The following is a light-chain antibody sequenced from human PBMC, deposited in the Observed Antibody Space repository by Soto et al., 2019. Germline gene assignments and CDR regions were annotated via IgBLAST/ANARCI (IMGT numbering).Light chain of an antibody. CDR1: QGISNY. J-gene: IGKJ4*01. CDR2: AAS. Sequence: DIQMTQSPSSLSASVGDRVTITCRASQGISNYLAWYQQKPGKVPKLLIYAASTLQSGVPSRFSGSGSGTDFTLTISSLQHEDVATYYCQKYNSAPRLTFGGATKVEIK. CDR3: QKYNSAPRLT. V-gene: IGKV1-27*01.